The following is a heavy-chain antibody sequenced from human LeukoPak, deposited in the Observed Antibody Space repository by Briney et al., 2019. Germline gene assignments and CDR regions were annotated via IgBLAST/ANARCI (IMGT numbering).Heavy chain of an antibody. V-gene: IGHV4-59*12. CDR3: ARARDCSGGTCYQLNWFDP. J-gene: IGHJ5*02. Sequence: PSETLSLTCTVSGGSISSYYWSWIRQPPGKGLEWIGYIYYSGSTKYNPSLKSRVSISVDTSKNQFSLTLSSVTAADTAVYYRARARDCSGGTCYQLNWFDPWGPGNLVTVSS. CDR2: IYYSGST. D-gene: IGHD2-15*01. CDR1: GGSISSYY.